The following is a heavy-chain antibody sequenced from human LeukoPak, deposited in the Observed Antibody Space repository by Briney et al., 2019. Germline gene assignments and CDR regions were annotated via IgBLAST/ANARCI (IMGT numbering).Heavy chain of an antibody. D-gene: IGHD2-15*01. Sequence: PSETLSLTCTVSGGSISSYYWGWIRQPPGKGLEWIGYVHYSGSTNYNPSLKSRVTISVDTSKNQFSLELRSVTAADTAVYFCARGVVVTAIDWFDPWGQGILVTVSS. CDR3: ARGVVVTAIDWFDP. CDR1: GGSISSYY. V-gene: IGHV4-59*01. J-gene: IGHJ5*02. CDR2: VHYSGST.